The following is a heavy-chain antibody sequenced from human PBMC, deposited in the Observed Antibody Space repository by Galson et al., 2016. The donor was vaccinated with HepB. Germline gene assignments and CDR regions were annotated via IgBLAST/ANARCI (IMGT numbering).Heavy chain of an antibody. CDR2: ITGTGGGT. D-gene: IGHD1-7*01. Sequence: SLRLSCAASGFSFSTFAMSWVRQAPGKGLEWISGITGTGGGTYYADSVKGRFTISRDTSMNTLFLQLSSLRVEDTAVYYCAKDHTGSTVGWSDGIDVWGQGTRVTVSS. V-gene: IGHV3-23*01. J-gene: IGHJ6*02. CDR3: AKDHTGSTVGWSDGIDV. CDR1: GFSFSTFA.